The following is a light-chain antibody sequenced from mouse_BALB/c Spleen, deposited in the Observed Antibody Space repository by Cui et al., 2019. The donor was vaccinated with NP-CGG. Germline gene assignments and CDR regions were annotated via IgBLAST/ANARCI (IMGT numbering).Light chain of an antibody. V-gene: IGLV1*01. CDR2: GTN. CDR3: ALWYSNHWV. CDR1: TGAVTTSNY. J-gene: IGLJ1*01. Sequence: QAVVTPGSAFTTSPGETVTLTCRSSTGAVTTSNYANWVQEKPDHLFTGLIGGTNNRVPGVPARFSGSLIGDKAALTITGAQTEDEAIYFCALWYSNHWVFGGGTKLTVL.